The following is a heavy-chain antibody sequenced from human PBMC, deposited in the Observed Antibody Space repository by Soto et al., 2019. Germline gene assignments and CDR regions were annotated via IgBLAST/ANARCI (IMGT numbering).Heavy chain of an antibody. Sequence: QVQLVQSGAEVKKPGASVKVSCKASGYTFTSNYIHWLRQAPGQGLEWMALINPIGGTTTYAQKFGDRVTMTRDTSTSTVYMEMSSLRYEDTAVYYCARGAVAGSCAYWGQGTLVTVSS. CDR2: INPIGGTT. D-gene: IGHD6-19*01. V-gene: IGHV1-46*03. CDR3: ARGAVAGSCAY. J-gene: IGHJ4*02. CDR1: GYTFTSNY.